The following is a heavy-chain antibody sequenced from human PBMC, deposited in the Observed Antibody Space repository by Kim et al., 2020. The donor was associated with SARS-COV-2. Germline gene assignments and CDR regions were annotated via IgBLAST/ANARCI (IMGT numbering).Heavy chain of an antibody. D-gene: IGHD6-19*01. CDR3: AKDQDSSGWYWFDP. CDR2: ISGSGGST. V-gene: IGHV3-23*01. CDR1: GFTFSSYA. J-gene: IGHJ5*02. Sequence: GGSLRLSCAVSGFTFSSYAMSWVRQAPGKGLEWVSAISGSGGSTYYADSVKGRFTISRDNSKNTLYLQMNSLRAEDTAVYYCAKDQDSSGWYWFDPWGQGTLVTVSS.